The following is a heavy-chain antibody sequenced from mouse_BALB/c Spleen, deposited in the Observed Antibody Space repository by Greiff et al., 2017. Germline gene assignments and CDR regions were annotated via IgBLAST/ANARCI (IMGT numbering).Heavy chain of an antibody. Sequence: DVMLVESGGGLVKPGGSLKLSCAASGFTFSSYAMSWVRQTPEKRLEWVASISSGGSTYYPDSVKGRFTISRDNARNILYLQMSSLRSEDTAMYYCARGDRSLYAMDYWGQGTSVTVSS. CDR3: ARGDRSLYAMDY. D-gene: IGHD2-14*01. J-gene: IGHJ4*01. CDR1: GFTFSSYA. V-gene: IGHV5-6-5*01. CDR2: ISSGGST.